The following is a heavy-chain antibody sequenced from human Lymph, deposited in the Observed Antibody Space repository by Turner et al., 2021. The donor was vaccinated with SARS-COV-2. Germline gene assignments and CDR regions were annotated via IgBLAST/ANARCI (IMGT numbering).Heavy chain of an antibody. CDR1: AYSFTTYW. J-gene: IGHJ4*02. CDR2: IYTGDSET. CDR3: ARREWGGALGHIDY. Sequence: EVQLVQSGAEVNKPGESLQISCRPSAYSFTTYWIGWVRQMPGKGLEWMGIIYTGDSETRYSPSFQGQVTISADKSISTADRQWSSLKASDTAMYYGARREWGGALGHIDYWGQGTLGTVSS. V-gene: IGHV5-51*01. D-gene: IGHD3-3*01.